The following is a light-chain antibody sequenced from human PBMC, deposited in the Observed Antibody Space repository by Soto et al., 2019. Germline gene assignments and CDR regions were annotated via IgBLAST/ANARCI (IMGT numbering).Light chain of an antibody. CDR3: SSYTTCSALV. CDR1: SSDVGTYNY. Sequence: QSVLTQPASVSGSPGQSITISCTGTSSDVGTYNYVSWYQQHPGKAPKLMIYEVTNRPSGVPYRFSGSKSGNTASLTISGLQADDEADYVCSSYTTCSALVFGGGTKVTVL. V-gene: IGLV2-14*01. J-gene: IGLJ2*01. CDR2: EVT.